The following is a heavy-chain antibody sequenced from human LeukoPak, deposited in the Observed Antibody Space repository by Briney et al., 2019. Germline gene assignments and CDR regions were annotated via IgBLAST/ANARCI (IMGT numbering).Heavy chain of an antibody. D-gene: IGHD6-13*01. V-gene: IGHV3-23*01. CDR3: AKCRGSSWSDYFDY. Sequence: GASLRLSCAVSGFSLSRYDMSWVRQAPGKGLEWVSAISDSGGSTYYADSVKGRFTISRDNSRNTLHLQMNTLRAEDTAVYYCAKCRGSSWSDYFDYWGQGTLVTVSS. CDR1: GFSLSRYD. CDR2: ISDSGGST. J-gene: IGHJ4*02.